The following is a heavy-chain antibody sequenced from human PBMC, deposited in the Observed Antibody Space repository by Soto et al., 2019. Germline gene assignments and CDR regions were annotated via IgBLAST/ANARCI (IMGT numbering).Heavy chain of an antibody. D-gene: IGHD3-16*01. CDR2: MNPNSGNT. CDR1: GYTFTSYD. CDR3: ARGKHLGESNAFDI. V-gene: IGHV1-8*01. Sequence: ASVKVSCKASGYTFTSYDINWVRQATGQGLEWMGWMNPNSGNTGYAQKFQGRVTMTRNTSISTAYMELSSLRSEDTAVYYCARGKHLGESNAFDIWGQGTMVTVSS. J-gene: IGHJ3*02.